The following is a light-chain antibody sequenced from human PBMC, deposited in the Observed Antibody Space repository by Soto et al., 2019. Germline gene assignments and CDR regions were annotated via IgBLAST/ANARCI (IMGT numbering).Light chain of an antibody. V-gene: IGLV1-44*01. J-gene: IGLJ2*01. Sequence: QIVLTQPPSASGTPGQRVTISCSGSSSNIGSNTVNWYQQLPGTAPKLLIYSNNQRPSGVPDRFSGSKSGTSASLAISGLQSEDEADYYCAAWDDSLNGQVVFGGGTKVTVL. CDR3: AAWDDSLNGQVV. CDR2: SNN. CDR1: SSNIGSNT.